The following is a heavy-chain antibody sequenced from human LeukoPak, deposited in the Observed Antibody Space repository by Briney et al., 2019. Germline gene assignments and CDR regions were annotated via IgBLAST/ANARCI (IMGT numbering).Heavy chain of an antibody. CDR3: ASAGTGTINAPGYSSGWPDY. D-gene: IGHD6-19*01. Sequence: ASVKVSCKASGYTFTSYYMHWVRQAPGQGLEWMGIINPSGGSTSYAQKFQGRVTMTRDTATSTVHQELSRLRSEDTAVYYCASAGTGTINAPGYSSGWPDYWGQGTLVTVSS. V-gene: IGHV1-46*01. CDR2: INPSGGST. J-gene: IGHJ4*02. CDR1: GYTFTSYY.